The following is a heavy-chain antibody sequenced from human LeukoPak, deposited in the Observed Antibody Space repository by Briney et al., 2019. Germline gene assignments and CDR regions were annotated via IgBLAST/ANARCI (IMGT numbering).Heavy chain of an antibody. D-gene: IGHD5-18*01. CDR1: GFTFSSSA. Sequence: GGSVRLSCAASGFTFSSSAMSWVRQAPGKGLEWVSSISGSGSGGSTYYADSVKGRFTISRDNSKNTLYLQMNSLRAEDTAVYYCAKVGNVDTAMVYYYYYYMDVWGKGTTVTVSS. CDR2: ISGSGSGGST. J-gene: IGHJ6*03. V-gene: IGHV3-23*01. CDR3: AKVGNVDTAMVYYYYYYMDV.